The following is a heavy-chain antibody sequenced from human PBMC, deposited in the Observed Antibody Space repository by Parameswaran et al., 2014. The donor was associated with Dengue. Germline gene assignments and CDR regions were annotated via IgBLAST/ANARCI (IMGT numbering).Heavy chain of an antibody. Sequence: RWIRQPPGKGLEWIGYIYYSGSTNYNPSLKSRVTISVDTSKNQFSLKLSSVTAADTAVYYCARHAYTYGTYYYYGMDVWGQGTTVTVSS. D-gene: IGHD5-18*01. CDR2: IYYSGST. V-gene: IGHV4-61*07. J-gene: IGHJ6*02. CDR3: ARHAYTYGTYYYYGMDV.